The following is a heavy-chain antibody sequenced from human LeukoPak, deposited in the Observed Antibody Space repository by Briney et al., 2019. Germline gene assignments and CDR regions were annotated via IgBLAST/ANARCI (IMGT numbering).Heavy chain of an antibody. V-gene: IGHV3-23*01. D-gene: IGHD3-3*01. CDR1: GFTVSSNY. CDR2: ISGSGGST. J-gene: IGHJ6*02. CDR3: AKWAQDFWSGYYDYYYYGMDV. Sequence: GSLRLSCAASGFTVSSNYMSWVRQAPGKGLEWVSAISGSGGSTYYADSVKGRFTISRDNSKNTLYLQMNSLRAEDTAVYYCAKWAQDFWSGYYDYYYYGMDVWGQGTTVTVSS.